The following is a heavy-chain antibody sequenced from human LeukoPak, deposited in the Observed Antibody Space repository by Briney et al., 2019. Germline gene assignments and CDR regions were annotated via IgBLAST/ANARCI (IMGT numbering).Heavy chain of an antibody. CDR1: GFTFSSYA. V-gene: IGHV3-23*01. D-gene: IGHD6-13*01. J-gene: IGHJ4*02. CDR3: AKDRVAAAGMNDY. Sequence: GGSLRLSCAASGFTFSSYAMSWVRQAPGKGLEWVSAISGSGTNTYYADSVKGRFTISRDNSKNSLYLQMNSLRAEDTAVYYCAKDRVAAAGMNDYWGQGTLVTVSS. CDR2: ISGSGTNT.